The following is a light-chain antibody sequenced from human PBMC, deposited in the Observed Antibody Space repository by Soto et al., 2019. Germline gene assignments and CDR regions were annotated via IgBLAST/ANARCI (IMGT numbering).Light chain of an antibody. J-gene: IGKJ3*01. CDR1: QTINYSY. V-gene: IGKV3-20*01. CDR2: GAA. Sequence: EIVLTQSPGTLYLSPGERATLSCRASQTINYSYLAWYQQKPGQAPRLLLYGAASRSTGIPDRFSGSGSGTDFTLTVRILEPEAFAVYYCQQYGVSPFPFGPGTTVDIK. CDR3: QQYGVSPFP.